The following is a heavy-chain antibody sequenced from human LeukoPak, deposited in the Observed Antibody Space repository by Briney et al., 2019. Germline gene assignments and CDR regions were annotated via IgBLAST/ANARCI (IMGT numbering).Heavy chain of an antibody. J-gene: IGHJ4*02. V-gene: IGHV3-21*01. CDR2: ISSSSSYI. D-gene: IGHD6-13*01. CDR3: ARDAPAPGIAAAGYFDY. Sequence: GGSLRLSCAASGFTFSSYSMNWVRQAPGKGLEWVSSISSSSSYIYYADSVKGRFTISRDNAKNSLYLQMNSLRAEDTAVYYCARDAPAPGIAAAGYFDYWGQGTLVTVSS. CDR1: GFTFSSYS.